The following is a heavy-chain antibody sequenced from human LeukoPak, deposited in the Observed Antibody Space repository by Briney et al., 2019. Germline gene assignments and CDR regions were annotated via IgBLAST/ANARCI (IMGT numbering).Heavy chain of an antibody. CDR1: GYRFTIYW. CDR3: ARWVTADRGKKDAFDI. D-gene: IGHD2-21*02. J-gene: IGHJ3*02. CDR2: IFPADSGT. V-gene: IGHV5-51*01. Sequence: PGESLKISCKASGYRFTIYWIGWVRQVPGKGLERMGIIFPADSGTRYSPSFQGQVTVSADKSITTAYLQWSSLKASDTAMYYCARWVTADRGKKDAFDIWGQGTMVTVSS.